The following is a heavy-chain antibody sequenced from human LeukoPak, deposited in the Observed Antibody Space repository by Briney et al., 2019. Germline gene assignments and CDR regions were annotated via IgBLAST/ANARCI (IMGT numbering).Heavy chain of an antibody. CDR1: GFTFNTFA. CDR3: ARDPSFDY. CDR2: ISSSSSYI. V-gene: IGHV3-21*01. Sequence: GGSLRLSCVASGFTFNTFALTWVRQAPGKGLEWVSSISSSSSYIYYADSVKGRFTISRDNAKNSLYLQMNSLRAEDTAVYYCARDPSFDYWGQGTLVTVSS. J-gene: IGHJ4*02.